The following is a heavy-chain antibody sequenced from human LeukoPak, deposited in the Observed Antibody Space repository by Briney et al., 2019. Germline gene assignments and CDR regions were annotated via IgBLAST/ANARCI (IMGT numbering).Heavy chain of an antibody. CDR1: GYTFTSYG. CDR2: MNPNSGNT. V-gene: IGHV1-8*02. D-gene: IGHD3-9*01. J-gene: IGHJ6*02. Sequence: SVKVSCKASGYTFTSYGINWVRQATGQGLEWMGWMNPNSGNTGYAQRFQGRVTMTRNTSISTAYMELSSLRSEDTAVYYCAGAQPHPVPLELRYFDWFPKYYYGMDVWGQGTTVTVSS. CDR3: AGAQPHPVPLELRYFDWFPKYYYGMDV.